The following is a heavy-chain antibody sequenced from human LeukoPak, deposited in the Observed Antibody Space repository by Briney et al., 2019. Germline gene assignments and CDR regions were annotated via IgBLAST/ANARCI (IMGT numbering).Heavy chain of an antibody. J-gene: IGHJ4*02. CDR3: ATTWGSGWYYFDY. Sequence: GGSLRLSCAASGFTFSSYSMNWVRQAPGKGLEWVSYISSSSSTIYYADSVKGRFAISRDNAKNSLYLQMNSLRAEDTAVYYCATTWGSGWYYFDYWGQGTLVTVSS. V-gene: IGHV3-48*01. CDR1: GFTFSSYS. CDR2: ISSSSSTI. D-gene: IGHD6-19*01.